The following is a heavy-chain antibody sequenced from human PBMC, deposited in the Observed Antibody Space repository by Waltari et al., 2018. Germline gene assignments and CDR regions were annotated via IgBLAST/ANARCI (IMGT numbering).Heavy chain of an antibody. CDR2: IYHSGST. D-gene: IGHD5-12*01. CDR1: GYSISSGYY. V-gene: IGHV4-38-2*01. Sequence: QVQLQESGPGLVKPSETLSLTCAVSGYSISSGYYWGWIRQPPGKGLEWIGSIYHSGSTYYTPALKSRVTISVDTSKNQFSLKLSSVTAADTAVYYCARQTVGGVEWLRQYNWFDPWGQGTLVTVSS. CDR3: ARQTVGGVEWLRQYNWFDP. J-gene: IGHJ5*02.